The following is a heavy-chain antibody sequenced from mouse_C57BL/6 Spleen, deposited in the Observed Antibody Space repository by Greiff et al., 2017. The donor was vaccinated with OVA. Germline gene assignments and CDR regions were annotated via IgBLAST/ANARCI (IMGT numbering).Heavy chain of an antibody. V-gene: IGHV1-82*01. Sequence: QVQLKESGPELVKPGASVKISCKASGYAFSSSWMNWVKQRPGKGLEWIGRIYPGDGDTNYNGKFKGKATLTADKSSSTAYMQLSSLTSEDSAVYFCADGYYDYWGQGTTLTVSS. CDR2: IYPGDGDT. CDR1: GYAFSSSW. D-gene: IGHD2-3*01. J-gene: IGHJ2*01. CDR3: ADGYYDY.